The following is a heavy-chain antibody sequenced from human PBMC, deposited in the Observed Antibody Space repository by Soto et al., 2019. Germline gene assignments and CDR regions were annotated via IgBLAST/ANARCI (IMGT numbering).Heavy chain of an antibody. Sequence: SVKVSCKASGGTFSSYAISWVRQAPGQGLEWMGGIIPIFGTANYAQKFQGRVTITADKSTSTAYMELSSLRSEDTAVYYCARATGYCSSTSGYDAYYYGMDVWGQGTTVTVSS. CDR3: ARATGYCSSTSGYDAYYYGMDV. CDR2: IIPIFGTA. D-gene: IGHD2-2*01. CDR1: GGTFSSYA. V-gene: IGHV1-69*06. J-gene: IGHJ6*01.